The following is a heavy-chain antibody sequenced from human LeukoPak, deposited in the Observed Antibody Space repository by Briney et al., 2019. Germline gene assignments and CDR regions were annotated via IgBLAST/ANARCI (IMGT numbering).Heavy chain of an antibody. V-gene: IGHV5-51*01. CDR1: GYGFTSYW. J-gene: IGHJ4*02. CDR3: ARRKHYYGGQFDY. Sequence: GESLKISCKGSGYGFTSYWIGWVRQMPGKGLEWMGIIYPGNSDTRDSPSFQGQVTISVDKSISTAYLQWNNLKASDTAMYYCARRKHYYGGQFDYWGQGTLVTVSS. CDR2: IYPGNSDT. D-gene: IGHD3-10*01.